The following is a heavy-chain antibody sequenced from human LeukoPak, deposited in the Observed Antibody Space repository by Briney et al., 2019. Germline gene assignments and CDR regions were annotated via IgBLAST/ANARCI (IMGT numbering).Heavy chain of an antibody. CDR3: ARVLVVPAAILEWFDP. Sequence: SETLSLTCTVSGGSISSYYWSWIRQPPGKGLEWIGYIYYSGSTNYNPSLKSRVTISADTSKNQFSLKLSSVTAADTAVYYCARVLVVPAAILEWFDPWGQGTLVTVSS. D-gene: IGHD2-2*02. J-gene: IGHJ5*02. CDR2: IYYSGST. V-gene: IGHV4-59*01. CDR1: GGSISSYY.